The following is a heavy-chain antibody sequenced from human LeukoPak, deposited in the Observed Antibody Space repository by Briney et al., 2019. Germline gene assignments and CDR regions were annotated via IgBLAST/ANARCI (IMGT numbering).Heavy chain of an antibody. D-gene: IGHD3-22*01. CDR1: GDSINNTYC. V-gene: IGHV4-38-2*02. CDR2: IDQGGNT. J-gene: IGHJ4*02. CDR3: VREVCYHDDSGYPDS. Sequence: PSETLSDTRDVFGDSINNTYCWGWIRRPPGKGLQWIGSIDQGGNTYFESSLKGRVYLSVDTSKNQFSLTLSPVTDADTAIYHCVREVCYHDDSGYPDSWGQRAFVIVSS.